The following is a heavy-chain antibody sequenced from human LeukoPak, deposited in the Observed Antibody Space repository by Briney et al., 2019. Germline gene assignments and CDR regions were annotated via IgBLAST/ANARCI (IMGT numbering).Heavy chain of an antibody. D-gene: IGHD3-10*01. Sequence: GGSLRLSCAASGFTVSSNYMSWVRQAPGKGLEWVSVIYSGGSTYYADSVKGRFTISRDNSKNTLYLQMNSPRAEDTAVYYCARVYGSGSYYNGGRDYYYMDVWGKGTTVTVSS. CDR1: GFTVSSNY. CDR2: IYSGGST. CDR3: ARVYGSGSYYNGGRDYYYMDV. J-gene: IGHJ6*03. V-gene: IGHV3-53*01.